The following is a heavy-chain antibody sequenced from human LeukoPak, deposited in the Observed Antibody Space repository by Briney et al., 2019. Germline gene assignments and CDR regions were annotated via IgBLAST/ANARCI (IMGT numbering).Heavy chain of an antibody. CDR1: GGSFSGYY. V-gene: IGHV4-34*01. D-gene: IGHD6-13*01. Sequence: SETLSLTCAVYGGSFSGYYWSWIRQPPWKGLEWIGEINHSGSTNYNPSLKSRVTISVDTSKNQFSLKLSSVTAADTAVYYCARGRGQYSSSPFDPWGQGTLVTVSS. CDR3: ARGRGQYSSSPFDP. CDR2: INHSGST. J-gene: IGHJ5*02.